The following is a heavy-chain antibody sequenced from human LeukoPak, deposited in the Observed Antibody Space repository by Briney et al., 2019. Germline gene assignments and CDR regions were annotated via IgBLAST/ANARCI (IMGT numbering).Heavy chain of an antibody. J-gene: IGHJ4*02. CDR3: ARPYGSGSYHFDY. D-gene: IGHD3-10*01. CDR1: GYTFTSYG. CDR2: ISAYNGNT. Sequence: ASVKVSCKASGYTFTSYGISWVRQAPGQGLEWMGWISAYNGNTKYSQKFQGRVTITRDTSASTAYMELSSLRSEDTAVYYCARPYGSGSYHFDYWGQGTLVTVSS. V-gene: IGHV1-18*01.